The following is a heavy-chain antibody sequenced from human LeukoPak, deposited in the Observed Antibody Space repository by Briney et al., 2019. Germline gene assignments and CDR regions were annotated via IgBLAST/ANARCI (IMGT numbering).Heavy chain of an antibody. V-gene: IGHV3-23*01. CDR1: GFTFSSYA. D-gene: IGHD2-2*01. J-gene: IGHJ4*02. CDR2: IRTSADNR. Sequence: PGGSLRLSCAASGFTFSSYAMGWVRQAPGKGLEWVSGIRTSADNRYYADSVKGRFTISRDTSKNTLYLQMNSLRAEDTAVYYCAKGDAVGGGYFDYWGQGTLVTVSS. CDR3: AKGDAVGGGYFDY.